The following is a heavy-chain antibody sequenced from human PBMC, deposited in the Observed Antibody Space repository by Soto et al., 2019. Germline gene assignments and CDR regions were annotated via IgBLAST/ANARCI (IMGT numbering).Heavy chain of an antibody. CDR1: GFTFSRYA. J-gene: IGHJ4*02. CDR3: ARDIVVVPAAHSDY. CDR2: ITSISSTI. Sequence: EVQLVESGGGLVQPGGSVRLSCAASGFTFSRYAMNWVRQAPGKGLEWVSFITSISSTIYYADSVRGRFTISRDNAKNSLYLQMNSLRAEDTAIYYCARDIVVVPAAHSDYWGQGTLVTVSS. D-gene: IGHD2-2*01. V-gene: IGHV3-48*01.